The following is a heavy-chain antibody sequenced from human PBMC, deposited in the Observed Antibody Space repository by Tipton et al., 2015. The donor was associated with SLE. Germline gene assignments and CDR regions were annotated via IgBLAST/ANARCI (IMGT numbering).Heavy chain of an antibody. D-gene: IGHD6-13*01. CDR3: VRHPPREQLVFGYFDL. CDR2: IYYSGST. Sequence: TLSLTCTVSGGSISSSSYYWSWIRQPPGKGLEWIGSIYYSGSTYYNPSLKSRVTISVDTSKNQFSLKLSSVTAADTAVYYCVRHPPREQLVFGYFDLWGRGTLVTVSS. J-gene: IGHJ2*01. V-gene: IGHV4-39*07. CDR1: GGSISSSSYY.